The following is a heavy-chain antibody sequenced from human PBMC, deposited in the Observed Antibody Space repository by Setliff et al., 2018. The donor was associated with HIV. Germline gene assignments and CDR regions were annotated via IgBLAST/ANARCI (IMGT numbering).Heavy chain of an antibody. CDR3: ARQYYGSGSYYIPPFDY. D-gene: IGHD3-10*01. V-gene: IGHV4-39*01. CDR1: SGSISSSSYY. CDR2: IYYSGST. J-gene: IGHJ4*02. Sequence: SETLSLTCTVSSGSISSSSYYWGWIRQPPGKGLEWIGSIYYSGSTYYNPSVKSRVTISVDMSKNHFSLNLSSVTAADTAVYYCARQYYGSGSYYIPPFDYWGQGTLVTVSS.